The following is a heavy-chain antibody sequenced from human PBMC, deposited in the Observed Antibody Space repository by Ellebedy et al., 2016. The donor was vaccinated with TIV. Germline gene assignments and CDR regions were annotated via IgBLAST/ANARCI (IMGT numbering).Heavy chain of an antibody. CDR1: GFTFSSYA. Sequence: GESLKISCAASGFTFSSYAMSWVRQAPGKGLEWVSGISASGGHTYYADSVKGRFTISRDNSMNTLYLQMNSLRAEDTAVYYCANSGSYFSYYGMDVWGQGTTVTVSS. V-gene: IGHV3-23*01. CDR3: ANSGSYFSYYGMDV. J-gene: IGHJ6*02. D-gene: IGHD1-26*01. CDR2: ISASGGHT.